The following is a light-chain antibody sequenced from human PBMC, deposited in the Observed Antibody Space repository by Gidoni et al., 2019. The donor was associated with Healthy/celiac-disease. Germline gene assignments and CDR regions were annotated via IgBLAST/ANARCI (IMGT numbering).Light chain of an antibody. J-gene: IGKJ4*01. CDR3: QQYDNLPLT. V-gene: IGKV1-33*01. CDR2: DAS. CDR1: QYISNY. Sequence: DIQMTQSPSHLSASVGDRVTITCQASQYISNYLNWYQQKPGKAPKLLIYDASYLETGAPSRFSGSGSGTDFTFTISSLQPEDIATYYCQQYDNLPLTFGGGTKVEIK.